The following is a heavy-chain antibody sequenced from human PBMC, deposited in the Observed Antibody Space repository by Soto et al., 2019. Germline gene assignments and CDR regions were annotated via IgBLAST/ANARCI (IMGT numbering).Heavy chain of an antibody. CDR2: ISSSSSTI. V-gene: IGHV3-48*01. Sequence: GGSLRLSCAASGFTFSSYSMNWVRQAPGKGLEWVSYISSSSSTIYYADSVKGRFTISRDNAKNSLYLQMNSLRAEDTAVYYCARDMRYSNYENYYYYMDVWGKGTTVTVSS. D-gene: IGHD4-4*01. CDR1: GFTFSSYS. J-gene: IGHJ6*03. CDR3: ARDMRYSNYENYYYYMDV.